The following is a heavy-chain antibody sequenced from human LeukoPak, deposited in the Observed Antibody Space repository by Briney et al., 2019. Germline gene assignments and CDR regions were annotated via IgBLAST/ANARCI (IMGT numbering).Heavy chain of an antibody. D-gene: IGHD3-10*01. CDR1: GFTFSSYA. J-gene: IGHJ4*02. Sequence: GGSLRLSCAASGFTFSSYAMSWVRQAPGKGLEWVSAISGSGGSTYYADSVKGRFTTSRDNSKNTLYLQMNSLRAEDTAVYYCAKVGRVYGRFPYYFDYWGQGTLVTVSS. V-gene: IGHV3-23*01. CDR3: AKVGRVYGRFPYYFDY. CDR2: ISGSGGST.